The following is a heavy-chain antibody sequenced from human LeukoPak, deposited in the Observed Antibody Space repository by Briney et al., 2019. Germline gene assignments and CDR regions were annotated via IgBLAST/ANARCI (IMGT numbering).Heavy chain of an antibody. CDR1: GGSISSGSYY. CDR3: ARDDPYDFLDY. D-gene: IGHD3-3*01. Sequence: PSETLSLTCTVSGGSISSGSYYWSWIRQPAGKGLEWIGRIFTSGSTNYNPSLKSRVTISVDTSKNQFSLKLSSVTAADTAVYYCARDDPYDFLDYWGQGTLVTVSS. CDR2: IFTSGST. J-gene: IGHJ4*02. V-gene: IGHV4-61*02.